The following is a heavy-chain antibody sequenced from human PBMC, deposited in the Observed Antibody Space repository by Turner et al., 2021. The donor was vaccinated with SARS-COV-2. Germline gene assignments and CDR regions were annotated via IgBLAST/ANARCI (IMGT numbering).Heavy chain of an antibody. CDR3: ARLHTSSWYFDY. D-gene: IGHD6-13*01. Sequence: EVQLVESGGGLIQRGGSLRLSCAASGLTVSSNYMSWVRQAPGKGLEWVSVIYSGGSTYYADSVKGRFTISRDNSKNTLYLQMNSLRAEDTAVYYCARLHTSSWYFDYWGQGTLVTVS. V-gene: IGHV3-53*01. CDR2: IYSGGST. CDR1: GLTVSSNY. J-gene: IGHJ4*02.